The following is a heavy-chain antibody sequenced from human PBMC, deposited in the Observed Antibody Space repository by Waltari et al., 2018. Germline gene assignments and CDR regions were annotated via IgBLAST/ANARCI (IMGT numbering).Heavy chain of an antibody. Sequence: VQLVESGGGLVQPGGSLRLSCAASGFSLSTYWMTWVRQAPGKGLEWVANIETDGSKEYYVDSVKGRFTISRENSKNTVYLQMNSLRAEDTAIYYCAKDLAGSGLYYSDYWGQGTLVTVSS. CDR2: IETDGSKE. CDR1: GFSLSTYW. D-gene: IGHD3-9*01. J-gene: IGHJ4*02. CDR3: AKDLAGSGLYYSDY. V-gene: IGHV3-7*01.